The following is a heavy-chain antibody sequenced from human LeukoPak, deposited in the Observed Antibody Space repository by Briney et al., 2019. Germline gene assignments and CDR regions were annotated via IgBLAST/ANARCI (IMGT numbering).Heavy chain of an antibody. V-gene: IGHV1-2*02. D-gene: IGHD3-10*01. Sequence: VASVKVSCKASGYSFADYYIHWARQAPGQGLEWMGWIKPDSGGTRSAQKFQGRVTMTTDTSISTAYMELSSLRYDDTAVYYCATNILVRDIINWFDPWGQGTLVTVSS. CDR3: ATNILVRDIINWFDP. CDR1: GYSFADYY. CDR2: IKPDSGGT. J-gene: IGHJ5*02.